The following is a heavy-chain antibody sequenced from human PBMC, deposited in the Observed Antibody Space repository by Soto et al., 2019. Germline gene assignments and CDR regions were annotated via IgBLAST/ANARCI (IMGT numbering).Heavy chain of an antibody. CDR1: GFTFSSYA. Sequence: EVQLLESGGGLVQPGGSLRLSCAASGFTFSSYAMSWVRQAPGKGLEWVSAISGSGGSTYYADSVKGRFTISRDNSKNTLYLQMNSLRAEDPAVYYCAKIPNVYTVTTYWGQGTLVTVSS. J-gene: IGHJ4*02. CDR3: AKIPNVYTVTTY. V-gene: IGHV3-23*01. CDR2: ISGSGGST. D-gene: IGHD4-17*01.